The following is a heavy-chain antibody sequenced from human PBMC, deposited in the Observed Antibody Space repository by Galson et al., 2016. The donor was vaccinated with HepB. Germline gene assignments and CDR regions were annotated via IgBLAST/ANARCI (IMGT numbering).Heavy chain of an antibody. CDR1: GHTLTELS. CDR3: ATDESSSLGEVFDV. J-gene: IGHJ3*01. Sequence: SVKVSCKVSGHTLTELSLHWVRQAPGKGLEWMGGFDAKEGEIIYSQNFQARVTMTGDTSTDTAYMEVSSLKSDDAAVYYCATDESSSLGEVFDVRGQGTMVIVSS. V-gene: IGHV1-24*01. D-gene: IGHD6-13*01. CDR2: FDAKEGEI.